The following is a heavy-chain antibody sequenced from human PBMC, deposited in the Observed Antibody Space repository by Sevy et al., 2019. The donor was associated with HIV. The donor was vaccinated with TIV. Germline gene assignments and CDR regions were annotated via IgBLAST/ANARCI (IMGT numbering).Heavy chain of an antibody. J-gene: IGHJ4*02. Sequence: ASVKVSCKASGYTFSDFYIHWVRQAPGQGLEWVVGINPKDGGTKFPQNFRGRVTVTRDTSISTVYLEVTRLTSDDTAVYYCARDGLHWGQFDYWGPGSLVTVSS. D-gene: IGHD7-27*01. CDR1: GYTFSDFY. CDR2: INPKDGGT. CDR3: ARDGLHWGQFDY. V-gene: IGHV1-2*02.